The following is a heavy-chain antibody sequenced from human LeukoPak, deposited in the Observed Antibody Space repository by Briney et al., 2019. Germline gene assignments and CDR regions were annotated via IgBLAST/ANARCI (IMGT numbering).Heavy chain of an antibody. J-gene: IGHJ5*02. Sequence: ASVKVSCKASGGTFSSNAISWVRQAPGQGLEWMGGIIPIFGTANYAQKFQGRVTITADESTSTAYMELSSLRSEDTAVYYCARDGIRSVCSSTSCYSKRSEGWFDPWGQGTLVTVSS. D-gene: IGHD2-2*02. CDR3: ARDGIRSVCSSTSCYSKRSEGWFDP. CDR1: GGTFSSNA. V-gene: IGHV1-69*13. CDR2: IIPIFGTA.